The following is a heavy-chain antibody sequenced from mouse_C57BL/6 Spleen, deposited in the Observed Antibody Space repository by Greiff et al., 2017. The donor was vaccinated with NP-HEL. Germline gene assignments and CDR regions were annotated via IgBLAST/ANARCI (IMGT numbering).Heavy chain of an antibody. V-gene: IGHV1-50*01. CDR2: IDPSDSYT. D-gene: IGHD1-1*01. J-gene: IGHJ2*01. CDR1: GYTFTSYW. Sequence: QVQLKQPGAELVKPGASVKLSCKASGYTFTSYWMQWVKQRPGQGLEWIGEIDPSDSYTNYNQKFKGKATLTVDTSSSTAYMQLSSLTSEDSAVYYCARRYYGSSRTSYFDYWGQGTTLTVSS. CDR3: ARRYYGSSRTSYFDY.